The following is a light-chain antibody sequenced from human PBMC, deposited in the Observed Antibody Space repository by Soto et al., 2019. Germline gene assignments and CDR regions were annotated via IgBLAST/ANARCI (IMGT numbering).Light chain of an antibody. Sequence: DIQMTQSPSSLSVSVGDRVTITCRASQSVRSYLNWWQQKPGKAPKLLIYSASTLQSGVPSRFSGSGSGADFTLTISSLQPEDFATYLCQKYWDTPYTFGQGTKLEI. CDR1: QSVRSY. CDR3: QKYWDTPYT. CDR2: SAS. J-gene: IGKJ2*01. V-gene: IGKV1-39*01.